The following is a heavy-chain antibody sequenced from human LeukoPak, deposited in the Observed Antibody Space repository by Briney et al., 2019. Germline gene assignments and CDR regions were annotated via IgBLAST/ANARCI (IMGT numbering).Heavy chain of an antibody. CDR3: ARDGSTGYSYGPTYYFDY. D-gene: IGHD5-18*01. V-gene: IGHV1-46*01. CDR1: GYTFTSYY. J-gene: IGHJ4*02. Sequence: GASVKVSCKASGYTFTSYYMHWVRQAPGQGLEWMGIINPSGGSTSHAQKFQGRVTMTRDTSTSTVYMELSSLRSEDTAVYYCARDGSTGYSYGPTYYFDYWGQGTLVTVSS. CDR2: INPSGGST.